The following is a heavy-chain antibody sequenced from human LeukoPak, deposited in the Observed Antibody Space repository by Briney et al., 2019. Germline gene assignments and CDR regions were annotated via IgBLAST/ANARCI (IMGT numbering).Heavy chain of an antibody. V-gene: IGHV3-64*01. Sequence: QAGGSLRLSCAASGFTFSSYAMHWVRQAPGKGLEYVSAISSNGGSTYYANSVKGRFTISRDNSKNTLYLQMGSLRAEDMAVYYCARSRGPLDYFDYWGQGTLVTVSS. CDR3: ARSRGPLDYFDY. D-gene: IGHD3-10*01. CDR2: ISSNGGST. CDR1: GFTFSSYA. J-gene: IGHJ4*02.